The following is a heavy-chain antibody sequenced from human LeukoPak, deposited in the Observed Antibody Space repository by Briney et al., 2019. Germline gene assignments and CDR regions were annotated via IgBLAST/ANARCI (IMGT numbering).Heavy chain of an antibody. V-gene: IGHV1-2*02. CDR2: INPNSGGT. CDR3: ARAQQLVRGFPLGY. D-gene: IGHD6-13*01. Sequence: ASVKVSCKASGYTFTNYAMNWVRQAPGQGLEWMGWINPNSGGTNYAQKFQGRVTMTRDTSISTAYMELSRLRSDDTAVYYCARAQQLVRGFPLGYWGQGTLVTVSS. CDR1: GYTFTNYA. J-gene: IGHJ4*02.